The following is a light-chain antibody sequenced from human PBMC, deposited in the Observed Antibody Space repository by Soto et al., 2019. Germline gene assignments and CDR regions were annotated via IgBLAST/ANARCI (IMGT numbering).Light chain of an antibody. CDR2: DAS. J-gene: IGKJ4*01. CDR1: QDIRNH. CDR3: QHYLNVLT. Sequence: DIQMTQSPSSLSASVGDRITITCQASQDIRNHLNWYQQKPGKAPKILIYDASNLEAGVPSRFGGSGSGTDFTFTISSMQPEDIATYYCQHYLNVLTFGGGTKVEIK. V-gene: IGKV1-33*01.